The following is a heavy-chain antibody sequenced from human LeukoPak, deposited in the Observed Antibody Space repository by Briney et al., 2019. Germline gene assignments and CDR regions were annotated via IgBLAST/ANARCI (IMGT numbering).Heavy chain of an antibody. J-gene: IGHJ4*02. CDR1: GYTFTSYG. CDR2: MNPKSGNT. V-gene: IGHV1-8*02. CDR3: ARGPLFESDY. D-gene: IGHD3-3*01. Sequence: GASVKVSCKASGYTFTSYGINWVRQAAGQGLEWMGWMNPKSGNTGYAPKFQGRVTMTRTTSINTAYLELSSLRSEDTAVYYCARGPLFESDYWGQGTPVTVSS.